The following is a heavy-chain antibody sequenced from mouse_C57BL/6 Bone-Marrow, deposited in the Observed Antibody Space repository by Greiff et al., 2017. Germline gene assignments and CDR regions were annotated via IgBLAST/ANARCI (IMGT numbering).Heavy chain of an antibody. V-gene: IGHV5-17*01. CDR2: ISSGSSTI. CDR3: ATLRLAY. CDR1: GFTFSDYG. J-gene: IGHJ3*01. Sequence: DVMLVESGGGLVKPGGSLKLSCAASGFTFSDYGMHWVRQAPEQGLEWVAYISSGSSTIYSADTVKGRFTISRDHTKTTLFLQMTSLRSEDTAMYYCATLRLAYWGQGTLVTVSA.